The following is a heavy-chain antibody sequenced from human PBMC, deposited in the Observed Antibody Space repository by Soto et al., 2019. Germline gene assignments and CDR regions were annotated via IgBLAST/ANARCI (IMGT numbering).Heavy chain of an antibody. Sequence: GGALRLSCAASGFTFSSYAMNWVRQAPGKGLEWISVISNSGHSAYYADSVKGRFTISRDNSKNTLYLQIKSLRAEDTAAYYCAKGGPTFLNWFGPWGQGTLVTVSS. J-gene: IGHJ5*02. CDR3: AKGGPTFLNWFGP. CDR1: GFTFSSYA. CDR2: ISNSGHSA. V-gene: IGHV3-23*01. D-gene: IGHD5-12*01.